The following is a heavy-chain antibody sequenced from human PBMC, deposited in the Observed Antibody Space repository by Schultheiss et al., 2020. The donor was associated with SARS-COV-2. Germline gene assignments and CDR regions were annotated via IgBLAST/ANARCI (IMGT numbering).Heavy chain of an antibody. J-gene: IGHJ4*02. V-gene: IGHV3-23*01. CDR3: AKDQLGYDWNDVPPYYFDS. Sequence: GESLKISCAVSGFTFSNSAMGWVRHAPGKGLEWVSSISVSSGSMYYTDSVQGRFTISRDNFKNTLYLQMNSLRADDTALYYCAKDQLGYDWNDVPPYYFDSWGQGILVTVSS. D-gene: IGHD1-1*01. CDR2: ISVSSGSM. CDR1: GFTFSNSA.